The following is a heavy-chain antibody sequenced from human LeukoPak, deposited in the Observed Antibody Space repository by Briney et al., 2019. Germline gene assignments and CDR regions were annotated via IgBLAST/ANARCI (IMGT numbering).Heavy chain of an antibody. D-gene: IGHD2-15*01. Sequence: SVKVSCKASGGTFSSYAISWVRQAPGQGLEWMGGIIPIFGTANYAQKFQGRATITADESTSTAYMELSSLRSEDTAVYYCASGYCSGGSSQTPNYYGMDVWGQGTTVTVSS. CDR3: ASGYCSGGSSQTPNYYGMDV. J-gene: IGHJ6*02. CDR1: GGTFSSYA. V-gene: IGHV1-69*13. CDR2: IIPIFGTA.